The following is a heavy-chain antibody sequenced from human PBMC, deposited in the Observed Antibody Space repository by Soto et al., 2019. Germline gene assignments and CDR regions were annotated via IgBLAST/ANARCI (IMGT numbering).Heavy chain of an antibody. CDR3: ARIHYYDTTPTFDY. D-gene: IGHD3-22*01. Sequence: SETLSLTCTVSGGSVSSGSYYWSWIRQPPGRGLEWIGYIYYSGSTNYNPSLKSRVTISVDTSKNQFSLKLSSVTAADTAVYYCARIHYYDTTPTFDYWGQGTLVTVSS. V-gene: IGHV4-61*01. J-gene: IGHJ4*02. CDR1: GGSVSSGSYY. CDR2: IYYSGST.